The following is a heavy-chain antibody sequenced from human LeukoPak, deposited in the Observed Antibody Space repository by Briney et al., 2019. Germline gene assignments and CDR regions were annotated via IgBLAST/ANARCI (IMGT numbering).Heavy chain of an antibody. J-gene: IGHJ4*02. CDR1: GYTFTSYD. Sequence: ASVKVSCKASGYTFTSYDINWVRQTTGQGLEWMGWMNPHSGNTGYAQKFQGRVTMTRDTSISTAYMELSSLRSEDTAVYYCASFGSGSYYNGLDYWLQGTLVTVSS. CDR2: MNPHSGNT. CDR3: ASFGSGSYYNGLDY. D-gene: IGHD3-10*01. V-gene: IGHV1-8*01.